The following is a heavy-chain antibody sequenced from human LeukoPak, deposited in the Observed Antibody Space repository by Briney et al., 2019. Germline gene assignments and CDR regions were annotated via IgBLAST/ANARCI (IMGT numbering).Heavy chain of an antibody. CDR1: GFTFTYYG. Sequence: HPGGSLRLSCAASGFTFTYYGMHWVRQTPGKGLEWVAFIQSDASDKYYADSVKGRFTISRDNSQNTLYLQMNSLRAEDTAVYYCAKDSTRYYGVLTVNLREKGALDYWGQGTLVTVSS. V-gene: IGHV3-30*02. CDR3: AKDSTRYYGVLTVNLREKGALDY. CDR2: IQSDASDK. D-gene: IGHD3-9*01. J-gene: IGHJ4*02.